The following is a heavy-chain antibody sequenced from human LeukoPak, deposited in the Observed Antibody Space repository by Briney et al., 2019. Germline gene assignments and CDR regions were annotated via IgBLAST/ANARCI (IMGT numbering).Heavy chain of an antibody. D-gene: IGHD3-3*01. CDR2: ISSSSSYI. J-gene: IGHJ4*02. CDR3: AKDRTDDFWSGYLDY. CDR1: GFTFSSYS. Sequence: GGSLRLSCAASGFTFSSYSMNWVRQAPGKGLEWVSSISSSSSYIYYADSVKGRFTISRDNAKNSLYLQMNSLRAEDTAVYYCAKDRTDDFWSGYLDYWGQGTLVTVSS. V-gene: IGHV3-21*04.